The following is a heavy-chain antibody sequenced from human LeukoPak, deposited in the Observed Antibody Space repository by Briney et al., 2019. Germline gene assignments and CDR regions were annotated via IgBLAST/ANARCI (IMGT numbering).Heavy chain of an antibody. J-gene: IGHJ5*02. CDR3: ARIRCGSGPEICYNH. CDR1: GVSLTDYY. D-gene: IGHD2-8*01. Sequence: PSETLSLTCAVSGVSLTDYYWSWIRQSPGKGLEGIGEVSPDGYSKYNPSLNSRLSMSVDRSEHQLSLRLSSVTAADTAIYYCARIRCGSGPEICYNHWAQGSLVTVSS. V-gene: IGHV4-34*01. CDR2: VSPDGYS.